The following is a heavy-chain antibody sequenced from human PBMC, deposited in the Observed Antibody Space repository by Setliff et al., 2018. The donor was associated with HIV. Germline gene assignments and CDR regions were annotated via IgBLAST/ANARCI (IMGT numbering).Heavy chain of an antibody. Sequence: PSETLSLTCSVSGSSLKNDNYFWAWIRQSPGKGLEWIGSIYYVGATRYSPSLRSRVTMSIDLSKKQFSLRLASVTAADTAVYYCARHLGTQETSRVFRGPRYRFYYMDGWGKGTTVTVAS. D-gene: IGHD3-16*01. CDR2: IYYVGAT. CDR3: ARHLGTQETSRVFRGPRYRFYYMDG. CDR1: GSSLKNDNYF. V-gene: IGHV4-39*01. J-gene: IGHJ6*03.